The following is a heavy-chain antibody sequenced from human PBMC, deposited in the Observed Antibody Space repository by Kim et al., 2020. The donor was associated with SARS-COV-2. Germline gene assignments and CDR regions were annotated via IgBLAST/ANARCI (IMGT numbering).Heavy chain of an antibody. D-gene: IGHD1-26*01. CDR1: GFTFSSYS. CDR2: IMSSSSYI. CDR3: ARDAKSGSYRMYYFDY. V-gene: IGHV3-21*01. Sequence: GGSLRLSCAASGFTFSSYSMNWVRQAPGKGLEWVSSIMSSSSYIYYADSVKGRFTISRDNAKNSLYLQMNSLRAEDTAVYYCARDAKSGSYRMYYFDYWGQRTLVTVSS. J-gene: IGHJ4*02.